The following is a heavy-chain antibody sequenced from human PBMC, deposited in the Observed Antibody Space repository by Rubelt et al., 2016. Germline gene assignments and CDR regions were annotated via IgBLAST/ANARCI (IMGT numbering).Heavy chain of an antibody. Sequence: QVTLRESGPALVKPTQTLTLTCTFSGFSLSTSGMCVSWIRQPPGKAMEWLALLYWDDDKYYSTSLKTRLTISKDTSKNQVVLTMTNMDPVDTATYYCARIAVAGTGFDYWGQGTLVTVSS. J-gene: IGHJ4*02. V-gene: IGHV2-70*01. CDR2: LYWDDDK. CDR3: ARIAVAGTGFDY. CDR1: GFSLSTSGMC. D-gene: IGHD6-19*01.